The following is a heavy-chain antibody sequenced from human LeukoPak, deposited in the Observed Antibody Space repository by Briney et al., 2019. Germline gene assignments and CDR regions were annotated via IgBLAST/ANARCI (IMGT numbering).Heavy chain of an antibody. J-gene: IGHJ3*02. V-gene: IGHV4-61*05. CDR1: GGSISGSSYY. Sequence: SETLSLTCTVSGGSISGSSYYWGWIRQPPGKGLEWIGYIYYSGSTNYNPSLKSRVTISVDTSKNQFSLKLSSVTAADTAVYYCASVVNSSGWADAFDIWGQGTMVTVSS. CDR2: IYYSGST. D-gene: IGHD6-19*01. CDR3: ASVVNSSGWADAFDI.